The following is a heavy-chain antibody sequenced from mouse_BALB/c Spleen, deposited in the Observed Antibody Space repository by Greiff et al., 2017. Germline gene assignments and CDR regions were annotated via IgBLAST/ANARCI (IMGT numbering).Heavy chain of an antibody. CDR2: IWTGGGT. CDR3: VRAGSYYGSSYGYAMDY. J-gene: IGHJ4*01. Sequence: QVQLKESGPGLVAPSQSLSITCTVSGFSLTSYDISWIRQPPGKGLEWLGVIWTGGGTNYNSAFMSRLSISKDNSKSQVFLKMNSLQTDDTAIYYCVRAGSYYGSSYGYAMDYWGQGTSVTVSS. V-gene: IGHV2-9-2*01. CDR1: GFSLTSYD. D-gene: IGHD1-1*01.